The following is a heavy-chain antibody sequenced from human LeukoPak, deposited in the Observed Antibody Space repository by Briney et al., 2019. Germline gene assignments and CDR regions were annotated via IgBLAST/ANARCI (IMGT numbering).Heavy chain of an antibody. CDR2: IWYDGTNK. CDR3: AKPPEVGATVAYFDY. Sequence: GESLRLSCAASRFTFSSYGMHWVRQAPGKGLEWVAVIWYDGTNKYYADSVKGRFTISRDNSKNTLYLQMNSLRAEDTAVYYCAKPPEVGATVAYFDYWGQGTLVTVSS. J-gene: IGHJ4*02. CDR1: RFTFSSYG. V-gene: IGHV3-33*06. D-gene: IGHD1-26*01.